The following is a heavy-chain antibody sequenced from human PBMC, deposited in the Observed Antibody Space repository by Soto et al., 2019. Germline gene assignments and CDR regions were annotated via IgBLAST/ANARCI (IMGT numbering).Heavy chain of an antibody. CDR2: TRNKANSYST. CDR3: ARGVVIMNSYSGWDV. CDR1: GFIFNDHY. D-gene: IGHD3-9*01. Sequence: PGGSLRLSCAASGFIFNDHYMDWVRQAPGKGLEWVGRTRNKANSYSTDYAASVKGRFTVSRDDSKSSLYLQMNSLKTEDTAVYYWARGVVIMNSYSGWDVWGQGTTVTVSS. J-gene: IGHJ6*02. V-gene: IGHV3-72*01.